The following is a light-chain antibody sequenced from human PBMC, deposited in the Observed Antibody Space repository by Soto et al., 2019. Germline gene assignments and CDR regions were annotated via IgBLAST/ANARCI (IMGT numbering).Light chain of an antibody. Sequence: QSALTQPASXSGSPGQSITISCTGTSGDVGSYNLVSWYQQHPGKAPKLMIYEVSKRPSGVSNRFSGSKPGNTASLTISGLQAEDEADYYCCSYAGSSTPYVFGTGTKVTVL. V-gene: IGLV2-23*02. CDR2: EVS. J-gene: IGLJ1*01. CDR3: CSYAGSSTPYV. CDR1: SGDVGSYNL.